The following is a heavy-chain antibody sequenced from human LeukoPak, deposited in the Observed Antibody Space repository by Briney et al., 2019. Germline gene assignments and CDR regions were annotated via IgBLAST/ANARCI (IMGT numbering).Heavy chain of an antibody. CDR2: ISIDGSRE. Sequence: GGSLRLSCAASGFTFSSFAMHWVRQAPGQGLELVRVISIDGSRENYADTLKGRFTISRDNSTSTLYLQMVSLRTEDTAVDYCSKEGEDESGDSLDYRGEGTMVTVTS. D-gene: IGHD3-16*01. V-gene: IGHV3-30*04. CDR3: SKEGEDESGDSLDY. J-gene: IGHJ4*02. CDR1: GFTFSSFA.